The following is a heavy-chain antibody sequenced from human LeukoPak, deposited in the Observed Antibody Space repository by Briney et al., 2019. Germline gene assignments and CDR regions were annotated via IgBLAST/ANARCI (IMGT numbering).Heavy chain of an antibody. V-gene: IGHV3-23*01. CDR1: GFTFSSYG. CDR2: ISGSGGST. J-gene: IGHJ4*02. CDR3: ARDSYGDANFDS. D-gene: IGHD4-17*01. Sequence: GGSLRLSCAASGFTFSSYGMSWVRQAPGKGLEWVSAISGSGGSTYYADSVKGRFTISRDISKNAVYLQMNSLRAEDTAVYYCARDSYGDANFDSWGQGTLVTVSS.